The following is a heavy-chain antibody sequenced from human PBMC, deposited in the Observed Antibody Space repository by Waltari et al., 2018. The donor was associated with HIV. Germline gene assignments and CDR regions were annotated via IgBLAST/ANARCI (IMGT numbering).Heavy chain of an antibody. CDR1: GFTFSTFW. J-gene: IGHJ6*02. V-gene: IGHV3-74*01. CDR3: ARGRYYGMDV. CDR2: INSDGSST. Sequence: EVQLVESGGGLVQPGGSLSLSCAASGFTFSTFWLHWVRQTPGKGLVWVSGINSDGSSTTYADSVKGRFTISRDNPKNTLYLQMSSLRAEDTAVYFCARGRYYGMDVWGQGTTVTVSS.